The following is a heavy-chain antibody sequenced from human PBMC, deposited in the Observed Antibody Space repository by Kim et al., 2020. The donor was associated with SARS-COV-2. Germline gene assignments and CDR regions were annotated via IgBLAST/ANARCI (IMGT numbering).Heavy chain of an antibody. Sequence: SETLSLTCTVSGGSISSSSYYWGWIRQPPGKGLEWIGSIYYSGSTYYNPSLKSRVTISVDTSKNQFSLKLSSVTAADTAVYYCASQPPVPPQGYSSSWYSRQVDYWGQGTLVTVSS. CDR2: IYYSGST. CDR3: ASQPPVPPQGYSSSWYSRQVDY. V-gene: IGHV4-39*07. CDR1: GGSISSSSYY. D-gene: IGHD6-13*01. J-gene: IGHJ4*02.